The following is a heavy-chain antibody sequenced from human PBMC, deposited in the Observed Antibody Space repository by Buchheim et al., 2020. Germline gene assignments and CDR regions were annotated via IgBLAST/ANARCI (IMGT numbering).Heavy chain of an antibody. CDR1: GGSISSGDYY. CDR3: ARENWSGEGGYDC. D-gene: IGHD3-3*01. V-gene: IGHV4-30-4*01. CDR2: ISSGGRS. J-gene: IGHJ4*02. Sequence: QVQLQESGPGLVKPSQTLSLTCTVSGGSISSGDYYWSWIRQPPGKGLEWIGEISSGGRSNYNPSLKSRVTISIDKARNQLSLKLTSVTAADTAVYYCARENWSGEGGYDCWGQGTL.